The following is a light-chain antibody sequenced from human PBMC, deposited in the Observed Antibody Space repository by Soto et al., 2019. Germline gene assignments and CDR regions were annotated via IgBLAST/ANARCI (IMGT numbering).Light chain of an antibody. CDR3: QQRSNWPSFT. V-gene: IGKV3-11*01. Sequence: EIVLTQSPATLSLSPGERATLSCRASQSVSSYLAWYQQKPGQAPRLLIYDASNRATGIPARFSGSGSGTDFTLTIRSLEAEDFAVYYCQQRSNWPSFTFGPGTKVDIK. CDR2: DAS. J-gene: IGKJ3*01. CDR1: QSVSSY.